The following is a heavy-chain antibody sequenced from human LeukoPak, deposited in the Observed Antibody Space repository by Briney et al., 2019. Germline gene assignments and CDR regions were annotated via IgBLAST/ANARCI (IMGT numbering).Heavy chain of an antibody. CDR2: IKQDGSEK. CDR3: ARGGSPSTKFWSGYLGNYYYMDV. Sequence: PGGSLRLSCAASGFTFSIYWMSWVRQAPGKGLEWVANIKQDGSEKYYVDSVKGRFTISRDNAKNSLYLQMNSLRDEDTAVYYCARGGSPSTKFWSGYLGNYYYMDVWGKGTTVTVSS. D-gene: IGHD3-3*01. V-gene: IGHV3-7*01. J-gene: IGHJ6*03. CDR1: GFTFSIYW.